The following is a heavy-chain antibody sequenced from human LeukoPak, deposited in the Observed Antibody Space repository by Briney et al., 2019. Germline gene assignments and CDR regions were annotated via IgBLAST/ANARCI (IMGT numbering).Heavy chain of an antibody. CDR2: INPNSGGT. D-gene: IGHD2-15*01. Sequence: GASVKVSCKASGYSFSDFYMHWVRQAPGQGLEWVGWINPNSGGTDYAQKFQGRVTMTKDTSISTAYMALSSLRSDDTAVYYCARVRSVVGGTIGYWGQGTLVTVSS. J-gene: IGHJ4*02. CDR3: ARVRSVVGGTIGY. CDR1: GYSFSDFY. V-gene: IGHV1-2*02.